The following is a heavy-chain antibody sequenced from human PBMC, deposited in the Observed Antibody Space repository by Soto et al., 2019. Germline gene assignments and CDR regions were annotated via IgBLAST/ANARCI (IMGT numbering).Heavy chain of an antibody. V-gene: IGHV5-51*01. Sequence: GESLKISCKGSGYSFTSYWIGWVRQMPGKGLEWMGIIYPGDSDTRYSPSFQGQVTISADKSISTAYLQWSSLKASDTAMYYCARGDIAATINGAFDIWGQGTMVTVSS. J-gene: IGHJ3*02. CDR1: GYSFTSYW. D-gene: IGHD5-12*01. CDR2: IYPGDSDT. CDR3: ARGDIAATINGAFDI.